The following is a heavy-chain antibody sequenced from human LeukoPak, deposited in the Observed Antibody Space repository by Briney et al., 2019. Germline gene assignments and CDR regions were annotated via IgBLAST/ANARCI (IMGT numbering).Heavy chain of an antibody. CDR2: IYYSGST. V-gene: IGHV4-31*03. CDR1: GGSISSGGSY. Sequence: SETLSLTCTVSGGSISSGGSYWSWIRQHPGTGLEWLGYIYYSGSTYYNPSLKSRVTISVDTSKNQFSLKLSSVTAADTAVYYCARGRPTGYYDSSGYYYARPPKVFDYWGQGTLVTVSS. CDR3: ARGRPTGYYDSSGYYYARPPKVFDY. D-gene: IGHD3-22*01. J-gene: IGHJ4*02.